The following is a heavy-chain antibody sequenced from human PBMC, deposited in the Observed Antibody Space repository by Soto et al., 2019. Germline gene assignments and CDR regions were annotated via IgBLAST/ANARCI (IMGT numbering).Heavy chain of an antibody. V-gene: IGHV4-31*03. CDR2: IYYSGST. CDR1: GGSISSGGYY. J-gene: IGHJ6*02. D-gene: IGHD3-16*02. Sequence: PSETLSLTCTVSGGSISSGGYYWSWIRQHPGKGLEWIGYIYYSGSTYYNPSLKSRVTISVDTSKNQFSLKLSSVTAADTAVYYCARDNASGDYVWGRYRPYGMDVWGQGTRVTVSS. CDR3: ARDNASGDYVWGRYRPYGMDV.